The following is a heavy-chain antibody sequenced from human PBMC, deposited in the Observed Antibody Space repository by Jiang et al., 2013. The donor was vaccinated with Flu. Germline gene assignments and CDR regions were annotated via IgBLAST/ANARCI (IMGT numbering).Heavy chain of an antibody. V-gene: IGHV1-69*04. CDR3: AREGPPSITTHMGHDAFDI. CDR2: ITPILGIA. CDR1: GGTLSSYG. J-gene: IGHJ3*02. Sequence: GAEVKKPGSSVKVSCKASGGTLSSYGISWVRQAPGQGLEWMGRITPILGIANYAQKFQGRVTITADKSTSTAYMELSSLRSEDTAVYYCAREGPPSITTHMGHDAFDIWGQGTMVPVSS. D-gene: IGHD3-22*01.